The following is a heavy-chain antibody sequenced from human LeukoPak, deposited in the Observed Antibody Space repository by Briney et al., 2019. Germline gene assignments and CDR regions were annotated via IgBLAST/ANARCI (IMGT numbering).Heavy chain of an antibody. CDR3: AHSYVVMSDYGDAGWFDP. V-gene: IGHV2-5*02. Sequence: SGPTLVKPTQTLTLTSTFSGFSLSARGVGVGWIPQPPGKALTMLALISLDDDKRYTPSLKNKLTITKDTSKCQVVVTRTSMDLTDTDTSYCAHSYVVMSDYGDAGWFDPWSQGTLVTVYS. CDR1: GFSLSARGVG. CDR2: ISLDDDK. J-gene: IGHJ5*02. D-gene: IGHD4-17*01.